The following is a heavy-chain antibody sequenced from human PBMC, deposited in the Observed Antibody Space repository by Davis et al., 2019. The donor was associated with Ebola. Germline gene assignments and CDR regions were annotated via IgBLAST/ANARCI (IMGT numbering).Heavy chain of an antibody. CDR1: GGSFSGYY. Sequence: PGGSLRLSCSVSGGSFSGYYWTWIRQPPGKGLEWIGEVDHSGRTNYNPSLKGRLTISRDTSKNQFSLKVTSVTAADTAVYYCVSGGGYGGYGMDVWGQGTTVTVSS. D-gene: IGHD4-23*01. J-gene: IGHJ6*02. CDR3: VSGGGYGGYGMDV. V-gene: IGHV4-34*01. CDR2: VDHSGRT.